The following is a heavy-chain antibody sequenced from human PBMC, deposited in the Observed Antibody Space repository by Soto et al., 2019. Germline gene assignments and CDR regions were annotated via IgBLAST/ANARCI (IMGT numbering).Heavy chain of an antibody. CDR3: AREDYDILTGYPTSDY. CDR1: GYTFTSYG. Sequence: QVQLVQSGAEVKKPGASVKVSCKASGYTFTSYGISWVRQGPGQGLEWMGWISAYNGNTNYAQKLQGRVTMTTDTSTSTAYMELRSLRSDDTAVYYCAREDYDILTGYPTSDYWGQGTLVTVSS. D-gene: IGHD3-9*01. J-gene: IGHJ4*02. CDR2: ISAYNGNT. V-gene: IGHV1-18*01.